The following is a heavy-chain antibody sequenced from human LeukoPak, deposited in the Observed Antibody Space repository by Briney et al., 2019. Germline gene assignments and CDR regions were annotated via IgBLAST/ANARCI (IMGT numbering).Heavy chain of an antibody. J-gene: IGHJ5*02. V-gene: IGHV4-59*01. D-gene: IGHD3-9*01. Sequence: PSETLSLTCTVSGGSISSYYWSWIRQPPGKGLEWIGYIYYSGSTNYKSSLKSRVTISVDTSKNQFSLKLSSVTAADTAVYYCARLTGYSSESWFDPRGQGTLVTVSS. CDR3: ARLTGYSSESWFDP. CDR1: GGSISSYY. CDR2: IYYSGST.